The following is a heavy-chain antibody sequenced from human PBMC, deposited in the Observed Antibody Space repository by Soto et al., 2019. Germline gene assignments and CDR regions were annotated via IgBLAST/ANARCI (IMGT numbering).Heavy chain of an antibody. D-gene: IGHD3-10*01. V-gene: IGHV3-23*01. Sequence: GGSLRLSCTASGFTFSSYAVSWVRQAPGKGLEWVSLISAPGVGTYYADSVKGRFTISRDNSKNTVYLQMDSLRAEDTALYYCAKDRRGGGKYGFYFEYWGQGTLVTVSS. CDR2: ISAPGVGT. CDR1: GFTFSSYA. CDR3: AKDRRGGGKYGFYFEY. J-gene: IGHJ4*02.